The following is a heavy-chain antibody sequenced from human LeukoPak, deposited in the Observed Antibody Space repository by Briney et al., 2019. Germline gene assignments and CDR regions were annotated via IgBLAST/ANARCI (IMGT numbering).Heavy chain of an antibody. V-gene: IGHV1-8*02. CDR3: AREYRHQPD. Sequence: ASVKVSCKAPGNTFTNHAMNWVRQASGQGLEWMGWMNPNSGNTGYAQKFQGRFTMTWDTSISTAYMELSSLRSEDTAVYYCAREYRHQPDWGQGTLVTVSS. CDR2: MNPNSGNT. J-gene: IGHJ4*02. CDR1: GNTFTNHA. D-gene: IGHD5-12*01.